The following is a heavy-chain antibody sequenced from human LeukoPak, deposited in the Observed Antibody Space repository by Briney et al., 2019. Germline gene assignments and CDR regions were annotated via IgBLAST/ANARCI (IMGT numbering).Heavy chain of an antibody. CDR2: INHSGST. CDR1: GGSFSGYY. D-gene: IGHD3-22*01. V-gene: IGHV4-34*01. Sequence: SETLSLTCAVYGGSFSGYYWSWIHQPPGKGLEWIGEINHSGSTNYNPSLKSRVTISVDTSKNQFSLKLSSVTAADTAVYYCAREGLDYYDSSGARNFDYWGQGTLVTVSS. CDR3: AREGLDYYDSSGARNFDY. J-gene: IGHJ4*02.